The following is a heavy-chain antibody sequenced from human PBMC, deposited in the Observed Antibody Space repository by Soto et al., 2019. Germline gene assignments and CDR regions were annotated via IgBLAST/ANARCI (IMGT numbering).Heavy chain of an antibody. V-gene: IGHV4-61*01. CDR1: GGSVSSGSYY. Sequence: SETLSLTCTVSGGSVSSGSYYWSWIRQPPGKGLEWIGYIYYSGSTNYNPSLKSRVTISVDTSKNQFSLKLSSVTAADTAVYYCARHRIVVVPAAMGGMDVWGQGTTVTVSS. D-gene: IGHD2-2*01. CDR2: IYYSGST. CDR3: ARHRIVVVPAAMGGMDV. J-gene: IGHJ6*02.